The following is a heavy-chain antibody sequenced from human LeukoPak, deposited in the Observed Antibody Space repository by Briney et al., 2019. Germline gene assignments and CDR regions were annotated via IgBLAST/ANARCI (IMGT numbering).Heavy chain of an antibody. Sequence: GASVKVSCKASGYTFTSYGISWVRQAPGQGLEWMGGIIPIFGTANYAQKFQGRVTITADESTSTAYMELSSLRSEDTAVYYCARYSSSCKWFDPWGQGTLVTVSS. J-gene: IGHJ5*02. CDR3: ARYSSSCKWFDP. CDR1: GYTFTSYG. V-gene: IGHV1-69*13. D-gene: IGHD6-13*01. CDR2: IIPIFGTA.